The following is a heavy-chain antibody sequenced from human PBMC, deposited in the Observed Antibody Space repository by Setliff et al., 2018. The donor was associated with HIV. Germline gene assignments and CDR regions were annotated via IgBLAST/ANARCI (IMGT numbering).Heavy chain of an antibody. CDR3: ARDDRCSGDTCYYY. Sequence: PSETLSLTCNVSHSSVSEYYWSWIRQSPGKGLEWIGYVRQGGATNYNPSLESRVTISVDTSKNQFSLRLTSVAATDTAVYYCARDDRCSGDTCYYYWGQGALVTVSS. J-gene: IGHJ4*02. D-gene: IGHD2-15*01. CDR2: VRQGGAT. CDR1: HSSVSEYY. V-gene: IGHV4-59*02.